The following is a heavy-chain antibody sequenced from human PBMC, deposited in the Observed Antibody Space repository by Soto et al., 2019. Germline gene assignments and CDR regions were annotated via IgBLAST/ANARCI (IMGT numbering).Heavy chain of an antibody. D-gene: IGHD5-18*01. CDR3: ARFAEKGYTYGPYYFDL. CDR2: ISSNSNYK. J-gene: IGHJ4*02. V-gene: IGHV3-21*01. Sequence: PGGSLRLSCAASGFTFNNYSINWVRQAPGKGLEWVSSISSNSNYKYYTASVKGRFTISGDYVKHSVVLQMDSLKSEDTAVYYCARFAEKGYTYGPYYFDLWGQGSLVTVSS. CDR1: GFTFNNYS.